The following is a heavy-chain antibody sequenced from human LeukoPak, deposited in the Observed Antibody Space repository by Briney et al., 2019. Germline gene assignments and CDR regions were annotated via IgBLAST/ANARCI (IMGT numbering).Heavy chain of an antibody. Sequence: SQTLSLTCTVSGGSISSGGYYWSWIRQHPGKGLEWIGYIYYSGSTYYNPSLKSRVTISVDTSKNQFFLMLSSVTAADTAVYYCAREGLLYYFDYWGQGTLVTVSS. CDR2: IYYSGST. J-gene: IGHJ4*02. CDR1: GGSISSGGYY. CDR3: AREGLLYYFDY. D-gene: IGHD2/OR15-2a*01. V-gene: IGHV4-31*03.